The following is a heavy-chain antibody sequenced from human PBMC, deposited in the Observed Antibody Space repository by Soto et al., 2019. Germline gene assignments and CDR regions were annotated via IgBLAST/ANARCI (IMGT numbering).Heavy chain of an antibody. CDR1: GGTFSSYA. CDR3: ARDFQSRARTNTYYYYYGMDV. Sequence: SVKVSCKASGGTFSSYAISWVRQAPGQGLEWMGGIIPIFGTANYAQKFQGRVTITADESTSTAYMELSSLRSEDTAVYYCARDFQSRARTNTYYYYYGMDVWGQGTTVTVSS. V-gene: IGHV1-69*13. J-gene: IGHJ6*02. CDR2: IIPIFGTA.